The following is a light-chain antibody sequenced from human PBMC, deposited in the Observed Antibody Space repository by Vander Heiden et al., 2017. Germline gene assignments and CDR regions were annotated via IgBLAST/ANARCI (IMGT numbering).Light chain of an antibody. J-gene: IGLJ3*02. V-gene: IGLV3-10*01. Sequence: SYELTQPPSVSVSPGQTARITCSGDALPKNYAYWYQQKSGQAPVLVIYEDSKRPSGIPERFSGSSSGTMATLTISGAQVEDEADYYCYSTDSSGKGGVFGGGTKLTVL. CDR1: ALPKNY. CDR3: YSTDSSGKGGV. CDR2: EDS.